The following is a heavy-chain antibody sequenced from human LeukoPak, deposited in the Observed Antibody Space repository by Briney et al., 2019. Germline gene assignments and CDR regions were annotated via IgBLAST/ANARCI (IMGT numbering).Heavy chain of an antibody. CDR1: GGSISSGGYS. V-gene: IGHV4-30-2*01. Sequence: PSETLSLTCAVSGGSISSGGYSWSWIRQPPGKGLEWIGYVSHSGFTFYSPSLKGRVTVSVDTSKNQFSLKLSSVTAADTAVYYCARDLRVWGQGTLVTVSS. CDR2: VSHSGFT. D-gene: IGHD3-9*01. CDR3: ARDLRV. J-gene: IGHJ4*02.